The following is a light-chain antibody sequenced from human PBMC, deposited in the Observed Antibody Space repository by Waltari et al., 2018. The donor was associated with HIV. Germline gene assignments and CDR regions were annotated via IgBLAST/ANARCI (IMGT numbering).Light chain of an antibody. V-gene: IGLV7-46*01. J-gene: IGLJ2*01. CDR3: LLSYSGARPVV. Sequence: QAVVTQEPSLTVSPGGTVTLTCGSSTGAVTSGHYPYWFQQKPGQAPRTLIYDTSNKYSWTPARFSGSLLGGKAALTLSGAQPEDEAEYYCLLSYSGARPVVFGGGTKLTVL. CDR1: TGAVTSGHY. CDR2: DTS.